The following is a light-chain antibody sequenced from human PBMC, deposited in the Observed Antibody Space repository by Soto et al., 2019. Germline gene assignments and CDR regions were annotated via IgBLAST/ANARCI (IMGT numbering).Light chain of an antibody. V-gene: IGKV3-20*01. CDR3: QLYGISPH. CDR1: QSRGSNF. J-gene: IGKJ5*01. Sequence: EIVLTQSPGTLSLSPGDKANLSRTTSQSRGSNFLAWYQHKPGQAPRLLIYASSNRATGIPDRFSGSASGTDFTLTINRLEPEEFAVYYCQLYGISPHVGQGTRLENK. CDR2: ASS.